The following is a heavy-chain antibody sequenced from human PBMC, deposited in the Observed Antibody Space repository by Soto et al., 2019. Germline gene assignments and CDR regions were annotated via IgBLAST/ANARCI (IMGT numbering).Heavy chain of an antibody. V-gene: IGHV1-46*01. CDR2: INPGGGST. CDR1: GYSFTHYY. CDR3: AREVSSGRAY. Sequence: ASVKVSCKASGYSFTHYYMHWVRQAPGQGLEWMGIINPGGGSTNYAQKFQGRVTMTRDTSTSTVYMELSSLRSDDTAVYYRAREVSSGRAYWGQGTLVTVSS. D-gene: IGHD6-19*01. J-gene: IGHJ4*02.